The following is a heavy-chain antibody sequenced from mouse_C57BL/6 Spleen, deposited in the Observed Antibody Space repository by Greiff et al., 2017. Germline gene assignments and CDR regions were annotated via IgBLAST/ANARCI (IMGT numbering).Heavy chain of an antibody. D-gene: IGHD1-1*01. CDR1: GFNIKDDY. Sequence: EVQLQQSGAELVRPGASVKLSCTASGFNIKDDYMHWVKQRPEQGLEWIGWIDPENGDTEYASKFQGKATITADTSSNTAYLQLSSLTSEDTAVYYCTTRFYYSLDAYWGQGTLVTVSA. CDR3: TTRFYYSLDAY. CDR2: IDPENGDT. V-gene: IGHV14-4*01. J-gene: IGHJ3*01.